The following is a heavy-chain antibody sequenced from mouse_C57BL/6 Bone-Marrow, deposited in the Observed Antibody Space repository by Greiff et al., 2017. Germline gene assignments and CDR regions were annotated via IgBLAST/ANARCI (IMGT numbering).Heavy chain of an antibody. CDR3: ARQGYGSPYYYAMDD. D-gene: IGHD1-1*01. CDR1: DSEVFPIAY. Sequence: QVQLQQSGSELRSPGSSVKLSCKDFDSEVFPIAYMSWVRQKPGPGFEWIGGILPSIGRTIYGEQFEDKATLDADTLSNTAYVELNSLTSEDSAIYYCARQGYGSPYYYAMDDWGQGTSVTVSA. V-gene: IGHV15-2*01. CDR2: ILPSIGRT. J-gene: IGHJ4*01.